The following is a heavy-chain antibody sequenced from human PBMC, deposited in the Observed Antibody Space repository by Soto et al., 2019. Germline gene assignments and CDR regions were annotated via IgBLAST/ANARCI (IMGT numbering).Heavy chain of an antibody. Sequence: QVQLVESGGGVVQPGRSLRLSCAASGFTFSNYAMHWVRQAPGKGLEWMADILYDGTNKYYADSVKGRFTISRDNSKNTLYLQMNSLRAEDTAVYYCARDLNYYFDNWGQGTLVTVSS. CDR2: ILYDGTNK. CDR3: ARDLNYYFDN. CDR1: GFTFSNYA. J-gene: IGHJ4*02. V-gene: IGHV3-30-3*01.